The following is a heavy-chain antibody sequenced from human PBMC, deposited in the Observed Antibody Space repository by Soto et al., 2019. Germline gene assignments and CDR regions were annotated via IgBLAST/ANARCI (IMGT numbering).Heavy chain of an antibody. CDR1: GFTFSSYG. CDR3: ASGSEDLLFQH. V-gene: IGHV3-30*02. CDR2: IWYDGSKK. Sequence: GGSLRLSCAASGFTFSSYGMHWVRQAPGKGLEWVAFIWYDGSKKYYPDSVKGRFTISRDNSKNTLYLQMNSLRAEDTAVYYCASGSEDLLFQHWGQGTLVTVSS. D-gene: IGHD1-26*01. J-gene: IGHJ1*01.